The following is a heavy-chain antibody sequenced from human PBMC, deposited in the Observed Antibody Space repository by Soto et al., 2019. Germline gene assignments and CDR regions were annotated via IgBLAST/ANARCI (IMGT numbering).Heavy chain of an antibody. CDR2: INSNTGGT. V-gene: IGHV1-2*02. D-gene: IGHD1-7*01. Sequence: QVQLVQSGAEVKKPGASVKVSCKASGYTFTGYYMHWVRQAPGQGLEWMGWINSNTGGTNYAQKFQGRVTITADKSTSTAYMELSSLRSEDTAVYYCARGRTHNWNYEGFDYWGQGTLVTVSS. CDR3: ARGRTHNWNYEGFDY. J-gene: IGHJ4*02. CDR1: GYTFTGYY.